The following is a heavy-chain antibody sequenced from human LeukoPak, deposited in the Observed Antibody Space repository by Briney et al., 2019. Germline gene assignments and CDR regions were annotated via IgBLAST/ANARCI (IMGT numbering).Heavy chain of an antibody. CDR1: GYTFTGYY. CDR2: INPNSGGT. V-gene: IGHV1-2*06. J-gene: IGHJ4*02. CDR3: ARAGGDGYNYEVY. D-gene: IGHD5-24*01. Sequence: ASVKVSCKASGYTFTGYYMHWVRQAPGQGLEWMGRINPNSGGTNYAMKFQGRVPMTRDKSISTAYMELSRLRYDDTAVYYCARAGGDGYNYEVYWGQGTLVTVSS.